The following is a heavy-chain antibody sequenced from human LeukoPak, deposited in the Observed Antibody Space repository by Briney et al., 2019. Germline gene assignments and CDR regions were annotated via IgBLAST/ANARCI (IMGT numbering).Heavy chain of an antibody. CDR3: ARDRGGAKLDY. J-gene: IGHJ4*02. CDR2: ISSSSSYI. V-gene: IGHV3-21*01. D-gene: IGHD3-10*01. CDR1: GFTFSSYS. Sequence: GGSLRLSCAASGFTFSSYSMNWVRQAPGKGLEWVSSISSSSSYIYYADSVKGRFTISRDNAKNSLYPQMNSLRAEDTAVYYCARDRGGAKLDYWGQGTLVTVSS.